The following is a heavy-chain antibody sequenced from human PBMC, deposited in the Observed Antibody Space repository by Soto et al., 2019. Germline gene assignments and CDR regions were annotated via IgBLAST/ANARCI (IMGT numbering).Heavy chain of an antibody. D-gene: IGHD1-7*01. CDR2: ISSSSDYT. CDR1: GCTFSDYY. J-gene: IGHJ4*02. Sequence: QVQVVESGGGLVKPGGALRLSCAASGCTFSDYYMNWIRQAPGKGLEWVSYISSSSDYTKYADSVKGRFTISRDNAKSSLYLQMNSLRAEDTAVYYCARGGVRGTTSRGQVYNWGQGTLVTVSS. V-gene: IGHV3-11*06. CDR3: ARGGVRGTTSRGQVYN.